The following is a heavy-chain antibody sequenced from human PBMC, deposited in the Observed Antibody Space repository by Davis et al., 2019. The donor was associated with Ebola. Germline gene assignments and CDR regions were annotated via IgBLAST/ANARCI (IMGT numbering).Heavy chain of an antibody. J-gene: IGHJ6*02. D-gene: IGHD5-12*01. V-gene: IGHV3-20*04. CDR2: INWNGGST. CDR1: GFTFDDYG. Sequence: GESLKISCAASGFTFDDYGMSWVRPAPGKGLEWVSGINWNGGSTGYADSVKGRFTISRDNAKNSLYLQMNSLRAEDTALYYCARKLVARSYYYYYGMDVWGQGTTVTVSS. CDR3: ARKLVARSYYYYYGMDV.